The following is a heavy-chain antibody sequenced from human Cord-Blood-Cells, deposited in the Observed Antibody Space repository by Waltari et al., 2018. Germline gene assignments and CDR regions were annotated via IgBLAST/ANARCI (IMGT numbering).Heavy chain of an antibody. CDR2: INHSGST. V-gene: IGHV4-34*01. CDR3: ARPYGSSGYYYTPYAFDI. D-gene: IGHD3-22*01. Sequence: QVQLQQWGAGLLKPSETLSLTCAVYGGSLRCYYWSWTRQPPRKGLEWIGEINHSGSTNYNPSLKSRVTISVDTSKNQFSLKLSSVTAADTAVYYCARPYGSSGYYYTPYAFDIWGQGTMVTVSS. J-gene: IGHJ3*02. CDR1: GGSLRCYY.